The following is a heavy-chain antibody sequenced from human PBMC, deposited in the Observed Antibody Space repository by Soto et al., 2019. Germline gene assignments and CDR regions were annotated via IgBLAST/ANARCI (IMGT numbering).Heavy chain of an antibody. D-gene: IGHD3-10*01. CDR1: GGSISSGDYY. CDR3: ARDDRFGELTD. Sequence: PSETLSLTCTVSGGSISSGDYYWSWIRQPPGKGLEWIGYIYYSGSTYYNPSLKSRVTISVDTSKNQFSLKLSSVTAADTAVYYCARDDRFGELTDWGQGTLVTVSS. CDR2: IYYSGST. J-gene: IGHJ4*02. V-gene: IGHV4-30-4*01.